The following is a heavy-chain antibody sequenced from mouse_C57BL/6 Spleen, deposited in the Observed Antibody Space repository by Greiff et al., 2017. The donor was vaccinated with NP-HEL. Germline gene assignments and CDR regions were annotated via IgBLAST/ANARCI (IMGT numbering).Heavy chain of an antibody. CDR2: IDPEDGET. D-gene: IGHD1-1*01. J-gene: IGHJ2*01. Sequence: VQLQQSGAELVKPGASVKLSCTASGFNIKDYYMHWVKQRTEQGLEWIGGIDPEDGETKYAPKFQGKATITADTSSNTAYLQLSSLTSEDTAVYYCARRITTVVAEDYFDYWGQGTTLTVSS. CDR3: ARRITTVVAEDYFDY. V-gene: IGHV14-2*01. CDR1: GFNIKDYY.